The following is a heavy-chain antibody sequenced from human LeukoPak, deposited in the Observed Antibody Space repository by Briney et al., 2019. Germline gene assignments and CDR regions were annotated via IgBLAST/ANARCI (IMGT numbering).Heavy chain of an antibody. Sequence: PGGSLRLSCAASGFTFSSYAMSWVRQAPGKGLEWVSAISGSGGSTYCADSVKGRFTISRDNSKNTLYLQMNSLRAEDTAVYYCAKGLKATVTWYYYGMDVWGQGTTVTVSS. CDR1: GFTFSSYA. CDR2: ISGSGGST. J-gene: IGHJ6*02. CDR3: AKGLKATVTWYYYGMDV. D-gene: IGHD4-17*01. V-gene: IGHV3-23*01.